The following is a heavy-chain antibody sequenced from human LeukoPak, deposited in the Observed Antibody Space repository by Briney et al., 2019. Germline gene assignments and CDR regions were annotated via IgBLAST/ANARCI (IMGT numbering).Heavy chain of an antibody. D-gene: IGHD5-24*01. Sequence: PGGSLRLSCAASGFTFSSYAMSWVRQAPGKGLEWVSAICGSGGSTYYADSVKGRFTISRDNSKNALYLQMNSLRAEDTAVYYCAKDHGPKPKFPDDYWGQGTLVTVSS. CDR3: AKDHGPKPKFPDDY. CDR2: ICGSGGST. V-gene: IGHV3-23*01. CDR1: GFTFSSYA. J-gene: IGHJ4*02.